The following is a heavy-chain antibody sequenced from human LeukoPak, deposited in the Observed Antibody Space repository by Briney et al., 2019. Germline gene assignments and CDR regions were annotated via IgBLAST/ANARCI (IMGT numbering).Heavy chain of an antibody. CDR2: ININTGNP. J-gene: IGHJ4*02. V-gene: IGHV7-4-1*02. D-gene: IGHD6-19*01. CDR3: AIDFSSGWYPTAY. CDR1: GYTFASYA. Sequence: ASVKVSCKASGYTFASYAMNWVRQAPGQAREWWGWININTGNPTYAQGFTGRVVFSFGTSVSTAYLQISSLKAEDTAVYYCAIDFSSGWYPTAYWGQGTLVTVSS.